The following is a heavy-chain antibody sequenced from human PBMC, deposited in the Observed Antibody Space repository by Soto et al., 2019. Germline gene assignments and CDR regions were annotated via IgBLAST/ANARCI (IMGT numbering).Heavy chain of an antibody. CDR2: ISAYNGNT. J-gene: IGHJ4*02. CDR1: GYTFTSYG. Sequence: GPSVQVSCKASGYTFTSYGISWVRQAPGQGLEWMGWISAYNGNTNYSQKLQGRVTMTTDTSTSTAYMELRSLRSDDTAVYYCAINSWSPYWGQGTLVTVSS. D-gene: IGHD6-13*01. CDR3: AINSWSPY. V-gene: IGHV1-18*01.